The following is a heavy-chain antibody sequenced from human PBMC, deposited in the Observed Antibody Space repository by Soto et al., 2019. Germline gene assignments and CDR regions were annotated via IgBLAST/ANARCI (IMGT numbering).Heavy chain of an antibody. CDR2: IYPGDSDT. J-gene: IGHJ5*02. CDR3: ARGHRQLSYNWFDP. V-gene: IGHV5-51*01. Sequence: GEPKKISCKGSGYSFTSYWIGWVRQMPGKGLEWMGIIYPGDSDTRYSPSFQGQVTISAGKSISTAYLQWSSLKASDTAMYYCARGHRQLSYNWFDPWGQGTLVTVSS. CDR1: GYSFTSYW. D-gene: IGHD6-6*01.